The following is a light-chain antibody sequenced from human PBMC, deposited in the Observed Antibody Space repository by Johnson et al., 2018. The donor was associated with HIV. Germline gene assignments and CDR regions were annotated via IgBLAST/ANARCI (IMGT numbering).Light chain of an antibody. Sequence: QSVLTQPPSVSAAPGQKVTISCSGSSSTIGYNCVSWYQQLPGTAPKLLIYDNNKRPSGIPDRFSGSKSGTSATLGITGLQTGDEADYYCGTWDSSLSALYVFGTGTKVTVL. V-gene: IGLV1-51*01. J-gene: IGLJ1*01. CDR3: GTWDSSLSALYV. CDR1: SSTIGYNC. CDR2: DNN.